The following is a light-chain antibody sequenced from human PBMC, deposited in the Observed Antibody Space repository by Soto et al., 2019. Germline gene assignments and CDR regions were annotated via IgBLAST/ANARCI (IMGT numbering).Light chain of an antibody. V-gene: IGLV1-40*01. CDR3: QSYDSSLSYLYV. CDR2: GNS. CDR1: SSNIGAGYD. Sequence: QSVLTQPPSVSGAPGQRVTISCTGSSSNIGAGYDVHWYQQLPGTAPKLLIYGNSNRPSGVPDRFSGSKSGTSASLAITGLQAEDEADYYCQSYDSSLSYLYVFGTGTKLTVL. J-gene: IGLJ1*01.